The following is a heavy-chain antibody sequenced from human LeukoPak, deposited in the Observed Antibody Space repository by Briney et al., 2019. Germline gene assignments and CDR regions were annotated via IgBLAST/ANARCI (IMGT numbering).Heavy chain of an antibody. J-gene: IGHJ6*04. Sequence: SETLSLSCTVSGDSIGHYYWSWIRQFAGKGLEWIGRINTSGNTNYNPSLKSRVTMSLDTSKNQFSLNLSSVTVADTAFYYCARDRLGFRADAWGKGTTVTVSS. CDR3: ARDRLGFRADA. D-gene: IGHD5-12*01. V-gene: IGHV4-4*07. CDR1: GDSIGHYY. CDR2: INTSGNT.